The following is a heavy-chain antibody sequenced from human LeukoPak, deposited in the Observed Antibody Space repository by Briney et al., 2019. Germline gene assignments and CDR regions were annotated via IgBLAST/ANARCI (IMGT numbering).Heavy chain of an antibody. V-gene: IGHV4-34*01. CDR3: ARGQNWNYFYFDY. D-gene: IGHD1-7*01. Sequence: SETLSLTCTVSGGSISSYYWSWIRQPPGKGLEWIGEINHSGSTNYNPSLKSRVTISVDTSKNQFSLKLSSVTAADTAVYYCARGQNWNYFYFDYWGQGTLVTVSS. CDR2: INHSGST. J-gene: IGHJ4*02. CDR1: GGSISSYY.